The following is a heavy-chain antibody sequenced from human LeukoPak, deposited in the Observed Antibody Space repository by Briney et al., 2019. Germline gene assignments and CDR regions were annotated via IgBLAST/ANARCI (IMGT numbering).Heavy chain of an antibody. D-gene: IGHD5-18*01. Sequence: SETLSLTCAVYGGSFSGYYWSWIRQPPGQGLEWIGEINHSGSTNYNPSLKRRVTISVDTSKNQFSLKLSSVTAADTAVYYCARRGYSYGYRYLNYWGQGTLVTASS. J-gene: IGHJ4*02. CDR2: INHSGST. CDR3: ARRGYSYGYRYLNY. V-gene: IGHV4-34*01. CDR1: GGSFSGYY.